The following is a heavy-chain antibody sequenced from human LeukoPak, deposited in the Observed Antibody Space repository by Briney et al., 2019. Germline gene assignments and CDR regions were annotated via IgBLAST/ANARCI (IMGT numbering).Heavy chain of an antibody. D-gene: IGHD4-17*01. J-gene: IGHJ5*02. V-gene: IGHV3-33*01. CDR2: IWYDGSNK. CDR3: ARDRRDYGDYVFQWFDP. CDR1: GFTFSSYG. Sequence: GGSLRLSCAASGFTFSSYGMHWVRQAPGKGLEWVAVIWYDGSNKYYADSVKGRFTISRDNSKNTLYLQTNSLRAEDTAVYYCARDRRDYGDYVFQWFDPWGQGTLVTVSS.